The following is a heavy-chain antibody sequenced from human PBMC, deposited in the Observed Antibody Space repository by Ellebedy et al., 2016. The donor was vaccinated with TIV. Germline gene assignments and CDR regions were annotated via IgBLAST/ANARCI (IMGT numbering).Heavy chain of an antibody. CDR1: GFTFSLFA. D-gene: IGHD3-22*01. CDR2: IYYTGST. J-gene: IGHJ4*01. Sequence: GSLRLSXATSGFTFSLFAMTWVRQAPGKGLEWIGSIYYTGSTYYNPSLNSRVTISGDTSKKQLSLRLSLVTAADTAVYYCVRSSDNRGYYHDYWGHGTLVTVSS. CDR3: VRSSDNRGYYHDY. V-gene: IGHV4-38-2*01.